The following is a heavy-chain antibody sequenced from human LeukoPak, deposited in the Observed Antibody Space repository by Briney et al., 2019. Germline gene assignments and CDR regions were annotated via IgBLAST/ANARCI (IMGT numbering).Heavy chain of an antibody. J-gene: IGHJ3*01. CDR2: IGSSSSHT. CDR1: GFTFTDFY. D-gene: IGHD3-22*01. CDR3: VRDERVDCSGYYSAFDF. V-gene: IGHV3-11*05. Sequence: GGSLRLSCAASGFTFTDFYMSWVRQAPGKGPEWISFIGSSSSHTNYADSVKGRFTISRDNAKNSLFLQMNSLRDEDTAVYYCVRDERVDCSGYYSAFDFWGQGTMVTVSS.